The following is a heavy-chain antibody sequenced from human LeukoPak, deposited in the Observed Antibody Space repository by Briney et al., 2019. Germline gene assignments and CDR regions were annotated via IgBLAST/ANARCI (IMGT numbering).Heavy chain of an antibody. D-gene: IGHD3-10*01. Sequence: PSETLSLTCTVSGYSISSSYYWGWIRQPPGKGLEWIGNIYHSGNTYYNPSLKSRVTISVDTSKNQFSLKLSSVTAADTAVYYCARDGVSREFRVWGQGTLVTVSS. CDR1: GYSISSSYY. V-gene: IGHV4-38-2*02. J-gene: IGHJ4*02. CDR3: ARDGVSREFRV. CDR2: IYHSGNT.